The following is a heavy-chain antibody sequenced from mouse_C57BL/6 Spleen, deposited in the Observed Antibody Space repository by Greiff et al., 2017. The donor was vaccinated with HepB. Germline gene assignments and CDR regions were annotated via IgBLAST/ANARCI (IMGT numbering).Heavy chain of an antibody. CDR2: IDPSDSYT. Sequence: QVQLQQPGAELVMPGASVKLSCKASGYTFTSYWMHWVKQRPGQGLEWIGEIDPSDSYTNYNQKFKGKSTLTVDKSSSPAYMQLSSLTSEDSAVYYCARSGSGYAMDYWGQGTSVTVSS. D-gene: IGHD3-1*01. CDR1: GYTFTSYW. J-gene: IGHJ4*01. V-gene: IGHV1-69*01. CDR3: ARSGSGYAMDY.